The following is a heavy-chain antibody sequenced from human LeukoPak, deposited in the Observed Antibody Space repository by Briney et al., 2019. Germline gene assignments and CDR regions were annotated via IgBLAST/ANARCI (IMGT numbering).Heavy chain of an antibody. Sequence: SETLSLTCAVSGGSMRIYYWSWIRQPPGKGLEWIGYTYDSGSSSYNPSLRSRVSISIDTSKNQFSLNLSSVTAADTAVYYCARGWASSWYYDFWGQGTLVTVSS. CDR3: ARGWASSWYYDF. J-gene: IGHJ4*02. CDR1: GGSMRIYY. CDR2: TYDSGSS. D-gene: IGHD2-2*01. V-gene: IGHV4-59*01.